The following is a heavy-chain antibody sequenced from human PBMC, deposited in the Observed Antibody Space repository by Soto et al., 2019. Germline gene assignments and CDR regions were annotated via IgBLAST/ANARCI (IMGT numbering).Heavy chain of an antibody. V-gene: IGHV3-30-3*01. CDR3: ASDRVRSSGLDY. Sequence: QVQLVESGGGVVQPGRSLRLSCAASGFTFSSYAMHWVRQAPGKGLEWVAVISYDGSNKYYADSVKGRFTISRDNSKNPLYLQMNSLRAEDTAVYYCASDRVRSSGLDYWGQGTLVTVSS. D-gene: IGHD6-19*01. CDR1: GFTFSSYA. J-gene: IGHJ4*02. CDR2: ISYDGSNK.